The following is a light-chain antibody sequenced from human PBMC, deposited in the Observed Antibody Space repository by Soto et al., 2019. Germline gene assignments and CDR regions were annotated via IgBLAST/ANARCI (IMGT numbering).Light chain of an antibody. J-gene: IGLJ1*01. Sequence: QSVLTQPPSASGTPGQKVTISCSGATSDIGSNTIHWYRHLPGSGPTLVVFNNDQRPSGVPDRISGSKSGTSASLAISGLQSEDEADYYCSSYTNINTRACVFGTGTKLTVL. CDR2: NND. CDR3: SSYTNINTRACV. V-gene: IGLV1-44*01. CDR1: TSDIGSNT.